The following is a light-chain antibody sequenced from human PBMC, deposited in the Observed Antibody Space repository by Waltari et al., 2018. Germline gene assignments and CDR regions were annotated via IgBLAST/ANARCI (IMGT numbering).Light chain of an antibody. Sequence: SYKLTQSPSVSVSPGQTVTITCSGDRLGDRFAPCYQQKTGQSPLMVIYQHTNRPSGIPARFSCSDSGNTAILTITETQAMDEADYYCQTWDGSALYVFGSGTKVTV. CDR1: RLGDRF. CDR3: QTWDGSALYV. CDR2: QHT. J-gene: IGLJ1*01. V-gene: IGLV3-1*01.